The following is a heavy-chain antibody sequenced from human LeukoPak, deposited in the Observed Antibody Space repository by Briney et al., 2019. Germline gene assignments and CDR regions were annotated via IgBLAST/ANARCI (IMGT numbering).Heavy chain of an antibody. J-gene: IGHJ4*02. CDR1: GGTFPSYT. CDR2: IIPILGIA. CDR3: ARDQWELGY. Sequence: ASVQVSCHASGGTFPSYTISWVRQAPGQGLEWMGRIIPILGIANYAQKFQGRVTITADKSTSTAYMELSSLRSEDTAVYYCARDQWELGYWGQGTLVTVSS. V-gene: IGHV1-69*04. D-gene: IGHD1-26*01.